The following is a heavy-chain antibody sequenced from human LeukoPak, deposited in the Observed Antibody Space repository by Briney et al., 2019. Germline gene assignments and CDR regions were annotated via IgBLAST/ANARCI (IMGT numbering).Heavy chain of an antibody. V-gene: IGHV3-23*01. CDR3: TRDSSYGDYSTAFDY. D-gene: IGHD4-17*01. Sequence: PGGSLRLSRAASGFIFSNYAMTWVRQAPGKGLEWVSSSGSTTDYSDSVKGRFTISRDNSKNTLYLQMNSLRADDTAVYYCTRDSSYGDYSTAFDYWGQGALVTVSS. J-gene: IGHJ4*02. CDR1: GFIFSNYA. CDR2: SGSTT.